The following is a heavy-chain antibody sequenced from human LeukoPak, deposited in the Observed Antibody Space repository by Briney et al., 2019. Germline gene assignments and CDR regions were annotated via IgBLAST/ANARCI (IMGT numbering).Heavy chain of an antibody. J-gene: IGHJ5*02. D-gene: IGHD2-8*01. CDR3: VREAGYCASFCFKSNWFDP. V-gene: IGHV3-23*01. Sequence: GGSLRLSCAASGFTFSSYAMSWVRQAPGKGLEWVSAISGSGGSTYYADSVKGRFTISRDNSKNTLYLQMNSLRDEDTALYYCVREAGYCASFCFKSNWFDPWGQGTLVTVSS. CDR2: ISGSGGST. CDR1: GFTFSSYA.